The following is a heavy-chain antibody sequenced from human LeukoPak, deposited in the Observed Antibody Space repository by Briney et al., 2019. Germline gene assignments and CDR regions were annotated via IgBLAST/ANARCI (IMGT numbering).Heavy chain of an antibody. V-gene: IGHV4-34*01. CDR1: GGSFSGYY. Sequence: PSETLSLTCAVYGGSFSGYYWSWIRQPPGKGLEWIGEINHSGSTNYNPSLKSRVTISLDTSKNQFSLKLSSVTAADTAVYYCARGARRYCSGGSCYGNWFDPWGQGTLVTVSS. CDR3: ARGARRYCSGGSCYGNWFDP. CDR2: INHSGST. D-gene: IGHD2-15*01. J-gene: IGHJ5*02.